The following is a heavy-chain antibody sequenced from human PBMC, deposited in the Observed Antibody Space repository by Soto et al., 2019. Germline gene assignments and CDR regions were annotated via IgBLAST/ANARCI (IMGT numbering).Heavy chain of an antibody. V-gene: IGHV3-11*05. CDR3: ARGRGAAAAYFDF. J-gene: IGHJ4*02. D-gene: IGHD6-25*01. Sequence: QVQLVESGGGLVKPGGSLRLSCAVSGFTFSDYYMTWIRQAPGKGLEWVSYISSSTSHTNYAASVKGRFTMSRDNAKNSLFLQMSSLRAEDTAVYYCARGRGAAAAYFDFRGQGTLVTVSS. CDR1: GFTFSDYY. CDR2: ISSSTSHT.